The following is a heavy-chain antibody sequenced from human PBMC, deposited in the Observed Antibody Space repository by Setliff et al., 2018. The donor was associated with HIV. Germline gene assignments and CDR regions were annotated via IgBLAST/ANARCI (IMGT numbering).Heavy chain of an antibody. J-gene: IGHJ4*02. V-gene: IGHV5-51*01. CDR3: ARVGGTGGYFDY. D-gene: IGHD1-26*01. Sequence: PGASLKISCKGSRYSFTNYWIGWVRQMPGKGLEWMGIIYPGDSDNRYIPSFQGQVTISADKAIITAYLLWSRLTASDTAMYYCARVGGTGGYFDYWGQGTLVTVSS. CDR2: IYPGDSDN. CDR1: RYSFTNYW.